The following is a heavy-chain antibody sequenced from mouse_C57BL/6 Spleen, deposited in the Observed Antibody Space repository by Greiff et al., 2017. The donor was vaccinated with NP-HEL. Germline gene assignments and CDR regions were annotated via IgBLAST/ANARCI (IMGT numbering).Heavy chain of an antibody. J-gene: IGHJ2*01. D-gene: IGHD4-1*01. CDR1: GYTFTSYW. Sequence: QVQLQQPGAELVMPGASVKLSCKASGYTFTSYWMHWVKQRPGQGLEWIGEIDPSDSYTNYNQKFKGKSTLTVDKSSSTAYMQLSSLTSEDSAVYDWARGWDGGYCDYWGQGTTLTVSS. CDR2: IDPSDSYT. V-gene: IGHV1-69*01. CDR3: ARGWDGGYCDY.